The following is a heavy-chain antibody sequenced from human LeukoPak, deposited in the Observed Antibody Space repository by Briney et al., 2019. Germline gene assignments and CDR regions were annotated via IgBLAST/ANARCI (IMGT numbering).Heavy chain of an antibody. J-gene: IGHJ4*02. CDR1: GFTFSSYA. D-gene: IGHD4-17*01. CDR3: AKDAEGYYGDPGVFDY. Sequence: PGGSLRLSCAASGFTFSSYAMHWVRQAPGKGLEWVAVISYDGSNKYYADSVKGRFTISRDNSKNTLYLQMNSLRAEDTAVYYCAKDAEGYYGDPGVFDYWGQGTLVTVSS. CDR2: ISYDGSNK. V-gene: IGHV3-30-3*01.